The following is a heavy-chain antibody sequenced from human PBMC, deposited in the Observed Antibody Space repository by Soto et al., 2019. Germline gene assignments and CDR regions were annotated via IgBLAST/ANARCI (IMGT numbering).Heavy chain of an antibody. J-gene: IGHJ3*01. D-gene: IGHD6-6*01. CDR1: GFTFSSYN. Sequence: GGSLRLSCVASGFTFSSYNMNWVRQAPGKGLEWISSITSSGNDRYYADSVKGRFTISRDNAKNSLYLQMNSLGAEDTAMYYCARDPDSSSVWGQGTMVTVSS. CDR2: ITSSGNDR. CDR3: ARDPDSSSV. V-gene: IGHV3-21*01.